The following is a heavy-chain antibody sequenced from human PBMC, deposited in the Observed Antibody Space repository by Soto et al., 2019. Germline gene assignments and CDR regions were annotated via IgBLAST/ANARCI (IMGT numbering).Heavy chain of an antibody. J-gene: IGHJ5*02. CDR3: AREPATGDWFDP. CDR2: INTYNGNT. D-gene: IGHD1-1*01. V-gene: IGHV1-18*01. CDR1: GYSFTSYG. Sequence: QVQLVQSGAEVKKPGASVKVSCKASGYSFTSYGITWVRQAPGQGLEWMGWINTYNGNTNYAQKLQGRVTMTTDTATSTAYIELRSLRSDDTAVYYCAREPATGDWFDPWGQGTLVTVSS.